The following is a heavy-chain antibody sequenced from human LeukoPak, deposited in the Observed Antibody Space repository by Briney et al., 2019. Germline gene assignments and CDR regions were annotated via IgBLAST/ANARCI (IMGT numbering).Heavy chain of an antibody. V-gene: IGHV1-18*01. Sequence: GASVKVSCKASGYTFNTYEIAWVRQAPGQGLEWMGWINTYNGNTNYAQKVQGRVTMTTDTSTSTGYMELRNLRSDDTAVYYCARLAVGSSWFHDYWGQGPLVTVSS. CDR3: ARLAVGSSWFHDY. J-gene: IGHJ4*02. D-gene: IGHD6-13*01. CDR1: GYTFNTYE. CDR2: INTYNGNT.